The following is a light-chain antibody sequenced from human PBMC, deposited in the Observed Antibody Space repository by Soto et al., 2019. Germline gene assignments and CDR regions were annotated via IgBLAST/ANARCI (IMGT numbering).Light chain of an antibody. CDR2: LGS. CDR3: MQPLQSWT. Sequence: DIVMTQSPISLPVYHGEPASISCRSSQSLLHSNGYNYLDWYLQKPGQSPQLLIYLGSNRASGVPDRFSGSGSGTDFTLKISRVEAEDVGVYYCMQPLQSWTFGQGTKVDIK. J-gene: IGKJ1*01. V-gene: IGKV2-28*01. CDR1: QSLLHSNGYNY.